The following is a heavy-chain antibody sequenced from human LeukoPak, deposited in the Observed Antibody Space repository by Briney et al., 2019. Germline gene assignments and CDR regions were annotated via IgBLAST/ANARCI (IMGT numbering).Heavy chain of an antibody. CDR1: GYRFTSYW. V-gene: IGHV5-10-1*01. Sequence: ESLNISCKGSGYRFTSYWISWVRQMPGKGLEWMGKIDPSDSYTNYSPSFQGHVTISADKSISTAYLQWNSLEASDTAIYYCARRGAFDIWGQGTTVTVSS. J-gene: IGHJ3*02. D-gene: IGHD3-10*01. CDR2: IDPSDSYT. CDR3: ARRGAFDI.